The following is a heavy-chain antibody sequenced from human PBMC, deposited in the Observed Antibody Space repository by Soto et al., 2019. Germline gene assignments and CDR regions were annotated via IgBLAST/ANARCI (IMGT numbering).Heavy chain of an antibody. V-gene: IGHV3-23*01. J-gene: IGHJ6*02. CDR2: ITDTGGDT. Sequence: GGSLRLSCAASGFTFSNFVMRWVRQTPGKVLEWVSTITDTGGDTYYTDSVKGRFTISRDNSKNTLYLQMTSLRAEDTALYYCTKASSDRHHMDVWGQGTTVTVSS. CDR3: TKASSDRHHMDV. CDR1: GFTFSNFV.